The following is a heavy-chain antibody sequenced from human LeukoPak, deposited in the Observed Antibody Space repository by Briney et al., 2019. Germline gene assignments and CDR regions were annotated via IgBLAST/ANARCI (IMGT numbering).Heavy chain of an antibody. CDR1: GGTFSSCA. CDR2: IIPIFGTA. Sequence: ASVKVSCKASGGTFSSCAISWVRQAPGQGLEWMGGIIPIFGTANYAQKFQGRVTITADESTGTAYMELSSLRSDDTAVYYCARDIVVVPVAMRTFYYYYGMDVWGQGTTVPVSS. J-gene: IGHJ6*02. V-gene: IGHV1-69*13. D-gene: IGHD2-2*01. CDR3: ARDIVVVPVAMRTFYYYYGMDV.